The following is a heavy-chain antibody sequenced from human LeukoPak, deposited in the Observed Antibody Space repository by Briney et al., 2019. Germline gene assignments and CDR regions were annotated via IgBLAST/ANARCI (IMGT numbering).Heavy chain of an antibody. D-gene: IGHD3-10*01. CDR2: ISYDGSNK. CDR3: ARALGGFPYYYGMDV. CDR1: GFTFSSYA. Sequence: PGRSLRLSCAASGFTFSSYAMHWVRQAPGKGLEWVAVISYDGSNKYYADSVKGRFTISRDNSKNTLYLQMNSLRAEDTAIYYCARALGGFPYYYGMDVWGQGTTVTVSS. V-gene: IGHV3-30-3*01. J-gene: IGHJ6*02.